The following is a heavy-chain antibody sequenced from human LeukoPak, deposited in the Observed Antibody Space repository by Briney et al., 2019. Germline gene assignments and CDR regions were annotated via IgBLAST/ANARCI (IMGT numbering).Heavy chain of an antibody. CDR1: GFTFSSYS. CDR3: AREGRWFEFDY. Sequence: GGSLRLPCAGSGFTFSSYSMNWVRQAPGKGLEWVSSISSSSYIYYADSVTGRFTISRDNAKNSLYLQMNSLRAEDTAVYYCAREGRWFEFDYWGQGTLVAVSS. V-gene: IGHV3-21*01. J-gene: IGHJ4*02. CDR2: ISSSSYI. D-gene: IGHD3-10*01.